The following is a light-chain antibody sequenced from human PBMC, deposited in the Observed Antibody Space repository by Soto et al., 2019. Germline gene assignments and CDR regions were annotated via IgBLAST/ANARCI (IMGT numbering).Light chain of an antibody. Sequence: EIVMTQSPATLSVSPGERATLSCRTSQSVSSDLAWYQQKPGQAPRLLVSGVSTRATGIPARFSGSGSGTEFTLTISNLQSEDFAVYYCQQYNKWPGTFGQGTKVDI. V-gene: IGKV3-15*01. CDR1: QSVSSD. CDR2: GVS. J-gene: IGKJ1*01. CDR3: QQYNKWPGT.